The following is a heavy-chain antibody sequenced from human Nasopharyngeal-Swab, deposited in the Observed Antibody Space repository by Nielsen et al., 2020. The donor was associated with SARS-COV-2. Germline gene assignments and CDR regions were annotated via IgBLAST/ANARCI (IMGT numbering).Heavy chain of an antibody. D-gene: IGHD5-12*01. CDR2: IYPGDSDT. CDR1: GYSFTSYW. V-gene: IGHV5-51*01. Sequence: GGSLRLSCKGSGYSFTSYWISWVRQMPGKGLEWMGIIYPGDSDTRYSPSFQGQVTISADKSISTAYLQWSSLKASDTAMYYCARGKYSGYDSSLPFDYWGQGTLVTVSS. CDR3: ARGKYSGYDSSLPFDY. J-gene: IGHJ4*02.